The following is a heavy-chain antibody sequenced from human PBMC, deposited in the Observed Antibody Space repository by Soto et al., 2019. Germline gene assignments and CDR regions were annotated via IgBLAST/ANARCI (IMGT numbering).Heavy chain of an antibody. CDR3: ARVLRDYYYGMDV. J-gene: IGHJ6*02. Sequence: GESLKISCKGSGYSFTSYWIGWVRQMPGKGLEWMGIIYPGDSDTRYSPSFQGQVTISADKSISTAYLQWSSLEASDTAMYYCARVLRDYYYGMDVWGQGTTVTVSS. V-gene: IGHV5-51*01. CDR1: GYSFTSYW. CDR2: IYPGDSDT.